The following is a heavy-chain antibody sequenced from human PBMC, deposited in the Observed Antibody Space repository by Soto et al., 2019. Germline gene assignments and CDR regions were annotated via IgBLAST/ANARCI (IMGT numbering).Heavy chain of an antibody. Sequence: QVQLVQCGAEVKKPGASVKVSCKASRYTFTNCDITWVRQATGQGLEWMGWMSPNSGNTGYAQKFQGRVTMTRDTSTSTAYMELISLRSDDTAVYYCARLHWGPDYWGQGTLSPSPQ. CDR2: MSPNSGNT. CDR1: RYTFTNCD. J-gene: IGHJ4*02. D-gene: IGHD7-27*01. V-gene: IGHV1-8*01. CDR3: ARLHWGPDY.